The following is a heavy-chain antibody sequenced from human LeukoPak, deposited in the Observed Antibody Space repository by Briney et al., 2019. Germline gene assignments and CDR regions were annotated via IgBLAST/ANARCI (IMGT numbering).Heavy chain of an antibody. CDR3: AGGGRGVPPYYYYYMDV. Sequence: TSETLSLTCTVSGGSISSSAYYWGWIRQPPGKGLEWIGSVYYSGSTYYNPSLKSRVTISVDTSKNQFSLKLSSVTAADTAVYYCAGGGRGVPPYYYYYMDVWGKGTTVTVSS. CDR1: GGSISSSAYY. CDR2: VYYSGST. J-gene: IGHJ6*03. D-gene: IGHD3-10*01. V-gene: IGHV4-39*01.